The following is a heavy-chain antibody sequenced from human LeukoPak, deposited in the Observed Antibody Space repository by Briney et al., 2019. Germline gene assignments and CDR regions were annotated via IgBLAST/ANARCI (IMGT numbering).Heavy chain of an antibody. V-gene: IGHV3-49*03. Sequence: PGGSLRLSCTASGFTFGDYAMSWFRQAPGKGLEWVGFIRSKAYGGTTEYAASVKGRFTISRDDSKSIAYLQMNSLKTEDTAVYYCTRDSTYYDFWSGYLVWGQGTLVTVSS. J-gene: IGHJ4*02. CDR2: IRSKAYGGTT. D-gene: IGHD3-3*01. CDR3: TRDSTYYDFWSGYLV. CDR1: GFTFGDYA.